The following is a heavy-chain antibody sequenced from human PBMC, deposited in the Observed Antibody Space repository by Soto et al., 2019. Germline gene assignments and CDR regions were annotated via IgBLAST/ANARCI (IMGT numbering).Heavy chain of an antibody. CDR1: GYSFTSYW. V-gene: IGHV5-51*01. CDR3: ARGLRYFDWLFTPGPYYFDY. D-gene: IGHD3-9*01. J-gene: IGHJ4*02. CDR2: IYPGDSDT. Sequence: PGESLKISCKGSGYSFTSYWIGWVRQMPGKGLEWMGIIYPGDSDTRYSPSFQGQVTISADKSISTAYLQWSSLKASDTAMYYCARGLRYFDWLFTPGPYYFDYWGQGTLVTVSS.